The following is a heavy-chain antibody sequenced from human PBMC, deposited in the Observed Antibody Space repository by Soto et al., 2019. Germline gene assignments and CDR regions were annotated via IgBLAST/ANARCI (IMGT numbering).Heavy chain of an antibody. CDR3: ARDGYFDH. V-gene: IGHV1-18*01. Sequence: QVQLVQSGAEVKKPGDSVRVPCKASGYTFTSYGIGWVRQAPGQGLEWMGWISANNGNTKYAQKLQGRVTMTTDASTSTAYMELRSLRSDDAAVYYCARDGYFDHWGQGTLVTVSS. CDR2: ISANNGNT. J-gene: IGHJ4*02. CDR1: GYTFTSYG.